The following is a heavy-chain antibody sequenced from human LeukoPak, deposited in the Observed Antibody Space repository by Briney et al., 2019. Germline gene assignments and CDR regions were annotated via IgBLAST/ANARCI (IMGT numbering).Heavy chain of an antibody. V-gene: IGHV3-23*01. CDR1: GFTFSSYA. D-gene: IGHD2-21*01. Sequence: GSLRLSCAASGFTFSSYAVSWVRHAPGKGLECVSTVSGSGGSTYYADSVKGRFTISRDNSKNTLYLQMNSLRAEDTAVYYCAKWRSWGLVPDAFDIWGQGTMVTVSS. CDR2: VSGSGGST. J-gene: IGHJ3*02. CDR3: AKWRSWGLVPDAFDI.